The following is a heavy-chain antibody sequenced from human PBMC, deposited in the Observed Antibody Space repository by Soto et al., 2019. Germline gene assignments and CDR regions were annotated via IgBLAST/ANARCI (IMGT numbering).Heavy chain of an antibody. J-gene: IGHJ3*02. CDR2: IKSKTDGGTT. CDR1: GFTFSNAW. CDR3: TILYGYYPSWAAFDI. Sequence: EVQLVESGGGLVKPGGSLRLSCAASGFTFSNAWMNWVRQAPGKGLEWVGRIKSKTDGGTTDYAEPVKGRFTISRDDTKNTLYLQMNSLKTEDTAVYYCTILYGYYPSWAAFDIWGQGTMVPVSS. D-gene: IGHD4-17*01. V-gene: IGHV3-15*07.